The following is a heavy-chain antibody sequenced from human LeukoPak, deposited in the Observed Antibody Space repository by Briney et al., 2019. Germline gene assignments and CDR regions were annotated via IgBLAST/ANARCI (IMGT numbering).Heavy chain of an antibody. V-gene: IGHV4-59*01. Sequence: SETLSLTCTVSGGSFISSYWSWIRQPPGKGLEWIGYIYHDGSTKYNPALRSRVTITVDTSKSQFSLKLSSVTAADTAVYYCAREAPLWSGSNYYYYMDVWGKGTTVTVSS. D-gene: IGHD3-3*01. CDR2: IYHDGST. CDR1: GGSFISSY. J-gene: IGHJ6*03. CDR3: AREAPLWSGSNYYYYMDV.